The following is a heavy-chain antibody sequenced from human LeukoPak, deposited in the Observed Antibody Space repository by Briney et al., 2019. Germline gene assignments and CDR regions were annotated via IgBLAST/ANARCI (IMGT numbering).Heavy chain of an antibody. D-gene: IGHD3-3*01. CDR2: MNPNSGNT. CDR1: GYTFTSYD. V-gene: IGHV1-8*01. J-gene: IGHJ5*02. Sequence: GASVKVSCKASGYTFTSYDINWVRQATGQGREWMGWMNPNSGNTGYAQKFQGRVTMTRNTSISTAYMELSSLRSEDTAVYYCARANFPEYDFWSGYSFDPWGQGTLVTVSS. CDR3: ARANFPEYDFWSGYSFDP.